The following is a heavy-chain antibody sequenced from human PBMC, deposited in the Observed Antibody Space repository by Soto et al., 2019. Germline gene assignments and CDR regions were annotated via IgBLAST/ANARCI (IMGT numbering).Heavy chain of an antibody. Sequence: EVQLVESGGGLIQPGGSLRLSCAASGFTVNSKYMTWVRQAPGKGLEWVSVIYSGGSTFYADSVKGRFNISRDNSKNTLYLQMNSLRAEDTAMYYCARDHDSSGYILGYWGQGTLVTVSS. J-gene: IGHJ4*02. CDR2: IYSGGST. CDR3: ARDHDSSGYILGY. CDR1: GFTVNSKY. D-gene: IGHD3-22*01. V-gene: IGHV3-53*01.